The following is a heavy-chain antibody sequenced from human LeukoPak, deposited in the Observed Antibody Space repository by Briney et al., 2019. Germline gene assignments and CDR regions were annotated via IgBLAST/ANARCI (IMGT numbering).Heavy chain of an antibody. D-gene: IGHD3-10*01. CDR2: INHSGST. V-gene: IGHV4-34*01. J-gene: IGHJ3*02. Sequence: SETLSLTCAVYGGSFSGYYWSWLRQPPGKGLEWIGEINHSGSTNYNPSLKSRVTISVDTSKNQFSLKLSSVTAADTAVYYCARGHVWFGELSAIDAFDIWGQGTMVTVSS. CDR3: ARGHVWFGELSAIDAFDI. CDR1: GGSFSGYY.